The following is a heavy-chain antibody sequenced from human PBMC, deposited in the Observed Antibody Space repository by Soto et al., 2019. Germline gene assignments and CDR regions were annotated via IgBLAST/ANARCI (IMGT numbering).Heavy chain of an antibody. J-gene: IGHJ6*03. CDR3: AGHCSGGSCFTGYYYYMDV. Sequence: GGSLRLSCAASGFTFSSYSMNWVRQAPGKGLEWVSSISRSTSYIFYADSVKGRFTISRDNAKNSLYLQMNSLRAEDTAVYYCAGHCSGGSCFTGYYYYMDVWGKGTTVTVSS. CDR2: ISRSTSYI. CDR1: GFTFSSYS. V-gene: IGHV3-21*01. D-gene: IGHD2-15*01.